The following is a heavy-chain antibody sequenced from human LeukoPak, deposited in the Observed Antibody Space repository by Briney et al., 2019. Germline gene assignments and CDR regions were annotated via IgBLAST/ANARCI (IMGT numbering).Heavy chain of an antibody. CDR2: IRYDGSNK. CDR3: AREYSSGWFSPYYYFDY. CDR1: GFTFSSYG. Sequence: GGSLRLSCAASGFTFSSYGMHWVRQAPGKGLEWVAFIRYDGSNKYYADSVKGRFTISRDNSKNTLYLQMNSLRAEGTAVYYCAREYSSGWFSPYYYFDYWGQGTLVTVSS. V-gene: IGHV3-30*02. D-gene: IGHD6-19*01. J-gene: IGHJ4*02.